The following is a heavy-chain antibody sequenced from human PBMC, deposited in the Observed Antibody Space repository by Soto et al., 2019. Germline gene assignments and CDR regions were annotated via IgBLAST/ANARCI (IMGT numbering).Heavy chain of an antibody. J-gene: IGHJ3*01. V-gene: IGHV1-2*02. CDR3: VRDRVRSPEGADSFDV. CDR2: INPNSGGP. Sequence: QGQLVQSGAEVKKPGASVKVSCKASGYTFTDYYMFWVRQAPGQGLEWMGYINPNSGGPRYVQKFKDRVTMSRDTPKTTVYMELRNLTSADTAVYYCVRDRVRSPEGADSFDVWGQGTWVNVS. D-gene: IGHD3-10*01. CDR1: GYTFTDYY.